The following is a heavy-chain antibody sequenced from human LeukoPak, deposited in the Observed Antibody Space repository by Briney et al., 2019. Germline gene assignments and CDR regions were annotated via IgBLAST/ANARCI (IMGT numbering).Heavy chain of an antibody. D-gene: IGHD3-10*01. Sequence: GGSLRLSCTASGFIFSNHGMNWVRQAPGKGLEWISYISSTSTDIYYVDSVKGRFTISRDNAKNSVYLQMNSLRAEDTAVYYCARRGPYFDYWGQGILVTVSS. J-gene: IGHJ4*02. CDR2: ISSTSTDI. CDR1: GFIFSNHG. CDR3: ARRGPYFDY. V-gene: IGHV3-21*05.